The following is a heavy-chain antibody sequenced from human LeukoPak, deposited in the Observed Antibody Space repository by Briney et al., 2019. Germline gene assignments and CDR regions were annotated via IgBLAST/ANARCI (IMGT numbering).Heavy chain of an antibody. CDR2: IYYSGST. CDR1: GYSISSGYY. Sequence: SETLSLTCTVSGYSISSGYYWGWIRQPPGKGLEWIGSIYYSGSTYYNPSLKSRVTISVDTSKNQFSLKLSSVTAADTAVYYCARHLTRDSWFDPWGQGTLVTVSS. CDR3: ARHLTRDSWFDP. J-gene: IGHJ5*02. D-gene: IGHD3-9*01. V-gene: IGHV4-38-2*02.